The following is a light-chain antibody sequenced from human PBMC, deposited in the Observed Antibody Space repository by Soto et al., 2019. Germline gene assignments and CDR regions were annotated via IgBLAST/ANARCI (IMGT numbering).Light chain of an antibody. J-gene: IGLJ2*01. V-gene: IGLV2-14*01. CDR2: DVN. CDR3: SSYTSSSPNVV. Sequence: QSALTQPASVSGSPGQSITISCTGTSSDVGGYNYISWYQQHPGKAPKLMIYDVNNRPSGVSNRFSGSKSGNTASLTISGLQAEDEADYYCSSYTSSSPNVVFGGGTKLTVL. CDR1: SSDVGGYNY.